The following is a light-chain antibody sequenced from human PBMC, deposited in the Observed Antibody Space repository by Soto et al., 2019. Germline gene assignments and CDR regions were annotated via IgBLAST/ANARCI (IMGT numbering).Light chain of an antibody. CDR2: WAS. J-gene: IGKJ1*01. CDR1: QNVLYSSNNKNY. CDR3: QQYYTTPRT. Sequence: DIVMTQSPDSLAVSLGERATINCKSSQNVLYSSNNKNYLAWYQQKPGQPPKLLIYWASTREFGVPDRFSGSGSGTDFTLTISCLQAEDVAIYYCQQYYTTPRTFGQGTKVEIK. V-gene: IGKV4-1*01.